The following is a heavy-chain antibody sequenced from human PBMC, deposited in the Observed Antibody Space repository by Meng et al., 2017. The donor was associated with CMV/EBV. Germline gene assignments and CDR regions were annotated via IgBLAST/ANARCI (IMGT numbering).Heavy chain of an antibody. CDR1: GFTFSSYE. CDR3: ASFSPLYCSSTSCSNNWFDP. D-gene: IGHD2-2*01. J-gene: IGHJ5*02. V-gene: IGHV3-48*03. CDR2: ISSSGSTI. Sequence: GGSLRLSCAASGFTFSSYEMNWVRQAPGKGLEWVSYISSSGSTIYYADSVKGRFTISRDNAKNSLYLQMNSLRAEDTAVYYCASFSPLYCSSTSCSNNWFDPWGQGTTVTVSS.